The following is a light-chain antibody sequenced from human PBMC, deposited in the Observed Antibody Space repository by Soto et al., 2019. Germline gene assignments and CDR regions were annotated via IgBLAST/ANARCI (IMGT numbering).Light chain of an antibody. J-gene: IGKJ4*01. V-gene: IGKV1-9*01. CDR1: QGLSSY. CDR2: AAS. Sequence: IQLTQSPSSLSASVGDRVTITCRASQGLSSYLALYQQKPGKAPKLLIYAASTLQSGVPSRFSGSESGTDFTLTISRLQPEDFGTYYCQQVNNYPLTFGGGTKVDIK. CDR3: QQVNNYPLT.